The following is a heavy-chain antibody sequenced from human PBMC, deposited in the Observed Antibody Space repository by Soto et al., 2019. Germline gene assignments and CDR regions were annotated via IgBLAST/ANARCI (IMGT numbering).Heavy chain of an antibody. D-gene: IGHD6-19*01. CDR2: FSGSGGST. CDR1: GFTFSSYA. J-gene: IGHJ4*02. CDR3: AKDGGGAVAGTDFDC. V-gene: IGHV3-23*01. Sequence: GGSLRLSCAASGFTFSSYAMSWVRQAPGKGLEWVYAFSGSGGSTYYADSVKGRFTISRDNSKNTLYLQMNSLRAEDTAVYYCAKDGGGAVAGTDFDCWGQGTRVTVSS.